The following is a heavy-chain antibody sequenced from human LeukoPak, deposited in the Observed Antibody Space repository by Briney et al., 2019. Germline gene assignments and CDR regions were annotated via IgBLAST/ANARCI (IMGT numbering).Heavy chain of an antibody. V-gene: IGHV4-59*01. Sequence: PSETLSLTCTVPGGSTSSYYWSWIRHPPGKGLEWIGHIYYSGSTNYNPSLKSRVTISVDTSKNQFSLKLSSVTAADTAVYYCARFDYGDYGWFDPWGQGTLVTVSS. CDR3: ARFDYGDYGWFDP. D-gene: IGHD4-17*01. CDR2: IYYSGST. CDR1: GGSTSSYY. J-gene: IGHJ5*02.